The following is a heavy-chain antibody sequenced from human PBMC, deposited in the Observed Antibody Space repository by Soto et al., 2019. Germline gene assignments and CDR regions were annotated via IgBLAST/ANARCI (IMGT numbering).Heavy chain of an antibody. CDR3: ARVLRGFWSAYYYYYYGMDV. J-gene: IGHJ6*02. CDR2: IWYDGSNK. D-gene: IGHD3-3*01. V-gene: IGHV3-33*01. Sequence: GGSLRLSCAASGFTFSSYGMHWVRQAPGKGLEWVAVIWYDGSNKYYADSVKGRFTISRDNSKNTLYLQMNSLRAEDTAVYYCARVLRGFWSAYYYYYYGMDVWGQGTTVTVSS. CDR1: GFTFSSYG.